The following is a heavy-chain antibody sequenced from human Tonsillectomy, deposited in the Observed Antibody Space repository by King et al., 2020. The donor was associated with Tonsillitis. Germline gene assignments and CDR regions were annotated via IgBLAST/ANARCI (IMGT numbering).Heavy chain of an antibody. CDR3: AKDARYGSGGYDY. J-gene: IGHJ4*02. V-gene: IGHV3-9*01. CDR2: ISWNSGSI. D-gene: IGHD3-10*01. Sequence: VQLVESGGGLVQPGRSLRLSCAASGFTFDDYAMHWVRQAPGQGLEWVSGISWNSGSIGYADSVKGRFTISRDKAKNSLYLQMNSLRAEDPALDYCAKDARYGSGGYDYWGQGTLVTVSS. CDR1: GFTFDDYA.